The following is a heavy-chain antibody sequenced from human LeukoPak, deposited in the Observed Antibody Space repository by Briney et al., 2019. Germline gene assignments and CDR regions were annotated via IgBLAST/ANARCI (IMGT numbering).Heavy chain of an antibody. J-gene: IGHJ4*02. CDR1: GFTFSNYW. CDR3: AREDDWNYEDY. D-gene: IGHD1-7*01. CDR2: IKQDGSEK. Sequence: GGSLRLPCAASGFTFSNYWMSWVRQAPGKGLEWVANIKQDGSEKYYVDSVKGRFTIFRDNAKNSLYLQMNSLRAEDTAIYYCAREDDWNYEDYWGQGTLVTVSS. V-gene: IGHV3-7*01.